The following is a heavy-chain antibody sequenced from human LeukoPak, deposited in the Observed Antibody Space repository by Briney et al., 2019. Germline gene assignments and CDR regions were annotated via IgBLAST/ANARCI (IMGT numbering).Heavy chain of an antibody. J-gene: IGHJ4*02. CDR2: ISAYNGNT. V-gene: IGHV1-18*01. CDR1: GYTFTSYG. Sequence: ASVKASCKASGYTFTSYGISWARQAPGQGLEWMGWISAYNGNTNYAQKLQGRVTMTTDTSTSTAYMELRSLRSDDTAVYYCARATYYDFWSGYGVLDYWGQGTLVTVSS. CDR3: ARATYYDFWSGYGVLDY. D-gene: IGHD3-3*01.